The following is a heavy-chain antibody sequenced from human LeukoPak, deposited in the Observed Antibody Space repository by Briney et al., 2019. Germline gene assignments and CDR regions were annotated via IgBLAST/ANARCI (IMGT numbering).Heavy chain of an antibody. CDR1: GYSFTSYW. D-gene: IGHD3-3*01. V-gene: IGHV5-51*01. Sequence: GESLKISCKGSGYSFTSYWIGWVRQIPGKGLEWMGIIYPGDSDTRYSPSFQGQVTISADKSISTAYLQWSSLKASDTAMYYCARLLGPRFLEWPLDYWGQGTLVTVSS. CDR3: ARLLGPRFLEWPLDY. J-gene: IGHJ4*02. CDR2: IYPGDSDT.